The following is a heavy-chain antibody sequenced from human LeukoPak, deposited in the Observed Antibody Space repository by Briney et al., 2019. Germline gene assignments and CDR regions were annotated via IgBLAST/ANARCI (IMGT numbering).Heavy chain of an antibody. CDR1: GGSISSSSYY. CDR2: IYYSGST. J-gene: IGHJ6*02. Sequence: ASETLSLTCTVSGGSISSSSYYWGWIRQPPGKGLGSIGSIYYSGSTYYNPSLKSRVTISVDTSKNQFSLKLSSVTAADTAVYYCARHHARAYHYYYGMDVWGQGTTVTVSS. CDR3: ARHHARAYHYYYGMDV. V-gene: IGHV4-39*01.